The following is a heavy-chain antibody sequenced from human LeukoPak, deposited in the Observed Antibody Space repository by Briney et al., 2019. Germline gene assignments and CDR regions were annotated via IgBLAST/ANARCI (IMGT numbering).Heavy chain of an antibody. J-gene: IGHJ6*02. CDR1: GGSISSYY. V-gene: IGHV4-59*01. Sequence: SETLSPTCTVSGGSISSYYWSWIRQPPGKGLEWIGYIYYSGSTNYNPSLKSRVTISVDTSKNQFSLKLSSVTAADTAVYYCARGRSDGVDVWGQGTTVTVSS. D-gene: IGHD3-3*01. CDR3: ARGRSDGVDV. CDR2: IYYSGST.